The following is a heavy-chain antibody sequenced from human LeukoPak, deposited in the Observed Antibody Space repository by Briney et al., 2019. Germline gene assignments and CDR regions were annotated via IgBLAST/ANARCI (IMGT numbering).Heavy chain of an antibody. D-gene: IGHD4-17*01. V-gene: IGHV4-61*08. CDR2: IYYSGST. CDR1: GGSISSGGHY. Sequence: PSETLSLTCTVSGGSISSGGHYWSWIRQPPGKGLEWIGYIYYSGSTKYNPSLKSRVTISVDTSKNQFSLKLSSVTAADTAVYYCARGGTTVTPGLLWFDPWGQGTLVTVSS. CDR3: ARGGTTVTPGLLWFDP. J-gene: IGHJ5*02.